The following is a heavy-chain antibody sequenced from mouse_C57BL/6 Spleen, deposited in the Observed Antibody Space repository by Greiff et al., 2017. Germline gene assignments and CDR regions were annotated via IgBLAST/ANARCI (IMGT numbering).Heavy chain of an antibody. J-gene: IGHJ2*01. CDR1: GFTFSDYY. V-gene: IGHV5-16*01. CDR2: INYDGSST. CDR3: AREGAYFDY. Sequence: EVNLVESEGGLVQPGRSMKLSCTASGFTFSDYYMAWFRQVPEKGLEWVANINYDGSSTYYLDSLKSRFIISRDNAKHILYLQMSSLKSEDTATYYCAREGAYFDYWGQGTTLTVSS.